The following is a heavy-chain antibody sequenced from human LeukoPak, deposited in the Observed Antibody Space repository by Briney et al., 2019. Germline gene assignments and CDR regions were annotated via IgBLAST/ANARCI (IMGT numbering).Heavy chain of an antibody. CDR3: ARDPLYWFDP. Sequence: SETLSLTCTVSGYSISSGYYWGWIRQPPGKGLEWIGSIYHSGSTYYNPSLKSRVTISVDTSKNQFSLKLSSVTAADTAVYYCARDPLYWFDPWGQGTLVTVSS. J-gene: IGHJ5*02. V-gene: IGHV4-38-2*02. CDR1: GYSISSGYY. CDR2: IYHSGST.